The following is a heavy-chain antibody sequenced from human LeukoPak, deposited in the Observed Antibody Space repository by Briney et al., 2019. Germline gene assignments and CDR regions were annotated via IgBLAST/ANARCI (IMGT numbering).Heavy chain of an antibody. CDR3: ASLVEDSSGWVFDY. J-gene: IGHJ4*02. V-gene: IGHV3-7*01. D-gene: IGHD6-19*01. CDR2: IKQDGSEK. Sequence: QPGGSLRLSCAASGFTFSSYWMSWVRQAPGKGLEWVANIKQDGSEKYYVDSVKGRFTISRDNAKNSLYLQMNSLRAEDTAVYYCASLVEDSSGWVFDYWGQGTLVTVSS. CDR1: GFTFSSYW.